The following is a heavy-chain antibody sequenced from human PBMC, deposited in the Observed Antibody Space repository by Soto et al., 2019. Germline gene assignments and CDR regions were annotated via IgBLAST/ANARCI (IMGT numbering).Heavy chain of an antibody. CDR3: ARPGRLFVFDY. J-gene: IGHJ4*02. V-gene: IGHV3-23*01. CDR2: ISSSGGSI. D-gene: IGHD3-3*01. Sequence: GGSLRLSCAASGFTFSSYAMSWVRQAPGKGLEWVSAISSSGGSIYYADSVKGRFTISRDNAKNSLYLQMNSLRAEDTAVYYCARPGRLFVFDYWGQGTLVTVSS. CDR1: GFTFSSYA.